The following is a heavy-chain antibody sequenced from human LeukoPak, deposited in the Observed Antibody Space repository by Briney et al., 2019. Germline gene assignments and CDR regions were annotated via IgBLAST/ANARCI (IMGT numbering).Heavy chain of an antibody. D-gene: IGHD6-13*01. CDR3: ARGRVSSSTWYSTYYYYFYMDV. CDR1: ADSITIFY. J-gene: IGHJ6*03. V-gene: IGHV4-59*01. CDR2: IDHTWVT. Sequence: SETLSLTCTVSADSITIFYWGWVRQPPGKGLEGIGYIDHTWVTKYNPSLNSRIPISRDTAKHHFSLALSSATAADTAVYFCARGRVSSSTWYSTYYYYFYMDVWGKGTTVTVSS.